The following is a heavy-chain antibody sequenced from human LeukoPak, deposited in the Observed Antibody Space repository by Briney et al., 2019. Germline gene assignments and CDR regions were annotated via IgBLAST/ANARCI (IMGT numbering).Heavy chain of an antibody. J-gene: IGHJ4*02. CDR2: ISYDGSNK. CDR1: GFTFSSYA. D-gene: IGHD3-3*01. Sequence: GGSLRLSCEASGFTFSSYAMHWVRQAPGKGLEWVAVISYDGSNKYYADSVKGRFTISRDNSKNTLYLQMNSLRAGDTAVYYCARDDVLGDFWSGYFDYWGQGTLVTVSS. CDR3: ARDDVLGDFWSGYFDY. V-gene: IGHV3-30*04.